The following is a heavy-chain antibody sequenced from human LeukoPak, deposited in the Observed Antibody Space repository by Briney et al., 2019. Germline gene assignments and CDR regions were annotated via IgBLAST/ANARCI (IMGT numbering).Heavy chain of an antibody. V-gene: IGHV1-18*01. D-gene: IGHD6-13*01. Sequence: ASVTVSCKASGYPFTDYDMHWVRQAPGQGLEWMGWISASSGNTNYAQRLQGRIILTADRSTSTVYMELRSLKSDDTAIYHCARSGGSRWYGDSFDIWGQGTMVPVSS. J-gene: IGHJ3*02. CDR2: ISASSGNT. CDR1: GYPFTDYD. CDR3: ARSGGSRWYGDSFDI.